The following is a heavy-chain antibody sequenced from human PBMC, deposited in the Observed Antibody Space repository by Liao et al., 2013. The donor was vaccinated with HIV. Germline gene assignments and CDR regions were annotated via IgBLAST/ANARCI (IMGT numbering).Heavy chain of an antibody. J-gene: IGHJ6*03. CDR1: GGSFSGYD. CDR2: VTHSGST. V-gene: IGHV4-34*02. Sequence: QVQLQQWGAGLLKPSETLSLTCAVYGGSFSGYDWNWIRQPPREGAWSGLGEVTHSGSTKYNPSLKSRVTISVDTSKNQFSLNLSSVTAADTAVYYCARDSPWWLLPRYYYMDVWGKGTTVIVSS. D-gene: IGHD2-15*01. CDR3: ARDSPWWLLPRYYYMDV.